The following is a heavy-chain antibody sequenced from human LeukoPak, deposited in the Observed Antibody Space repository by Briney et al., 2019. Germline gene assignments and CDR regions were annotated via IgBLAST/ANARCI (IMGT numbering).Heavy chain of an antibody. V-gene: IGHV5-51*01. CDR1: GYSFTSYW. CDR2: IYPGDSGT. D-gene: IGHD4-23*01. Sequence: GESLKISCKGSGYSFTSYWIGWVRQMPGKGLEWMGIIYPGDSGTRYSPSIQGQVTLSAYKSISTAYLQWSSLKASDTAMYYCARLWDGAGGNSIDYWGQGTLVTVSS. CDR3: ARLWDGAGGNSIDY. J-gene: IGHJ4*02.